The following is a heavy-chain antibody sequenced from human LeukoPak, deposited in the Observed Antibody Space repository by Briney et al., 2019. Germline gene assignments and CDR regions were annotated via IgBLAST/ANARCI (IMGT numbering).Heavy chain of an antibody. CDR3: ARGRGGLYGMDV. V-gene: IGHV3-53*01. D-gene: IGHD3-16*01. Sequence: GGSLRLSCAASGFTVSSNYMSWVRQAPGKGLEWVSVIYSGGSTYYADSVTGRFTISRDNSKNTLYLQMNSLSAEDTAVYYCARGRGGLYGMDVWGQGTTVTVSS. J-gene: IGHJ6*02. CDR2: IYSGGST. CDR1: GFTVSSNY.